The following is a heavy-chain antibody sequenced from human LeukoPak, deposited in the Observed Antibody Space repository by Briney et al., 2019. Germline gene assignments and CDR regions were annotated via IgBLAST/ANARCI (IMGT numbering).Heavy chain of an antibody. V-gene: IGHV3-7*01. CDR2: IKQDGSEK. CDR3: ARDMYYYDSSGRFDY. D-gene: IGHD3-22*01. Sequence: GGSLRLSCAASGFTFSTYSMTWVRQAPGKGLEWVANIKQDGSEKYYVDSVKGRFTISRDNAKNTLYLQMNSLRAEDTAVYYCARDMYYYDSSGRFDYWGQGTLVTVSS. J-gene: IGHJ4*02. CDR1: GFTFSTYS.